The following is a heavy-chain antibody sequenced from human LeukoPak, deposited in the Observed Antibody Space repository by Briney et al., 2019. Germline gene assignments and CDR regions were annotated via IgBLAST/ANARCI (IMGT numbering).Heavy chain of an antibody. J-gene: IGHJ4*02. V-gene: IGHV4-34*01. CDR3: ARGKRYARRFDY. D-gene: IGHD2-2*01. Sequence: SETLSLTCAVYGGSFSGYYWGWIRQPPGKGLEWIGEINHSGSTNYNPSLKSRVTISVDTSKNQFSLKLSSVTAADTAVYYCARGKRYARRFDYWGQGTLVTVSS. CDR1: GGSFSGYY. CDR2: INHSGST.